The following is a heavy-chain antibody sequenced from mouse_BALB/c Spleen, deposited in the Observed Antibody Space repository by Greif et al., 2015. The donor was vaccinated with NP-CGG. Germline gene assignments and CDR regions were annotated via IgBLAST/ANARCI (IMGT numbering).Heavy chain of an antibody. Sequence: EVKLVESGGGLVKPGGSLKLSCAASGFTFSDYYMYWVRQTPEKRLEWVATISDGGSYTYYPDSVKGRFTISRDNAKNNLYLQMSSLKSEDTAMYYCARDRLGLAMDYWGQGTSVTVSS. J-gene: IGHJ4*01. CDR1: GFTFSDYY. D-gene: IGHD4-1*01. V-gene: IGHV5-4*02. CDR3: ARDRLGLAMDY. CDR2: ISDGGSYT.